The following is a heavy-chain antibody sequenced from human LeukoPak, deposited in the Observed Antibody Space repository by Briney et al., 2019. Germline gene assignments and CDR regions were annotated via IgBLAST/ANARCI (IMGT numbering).Heavy chain of an antibody. V-gene: IGHV3-48*04. CDR3: ASEVWFGEPH. CDR1: GFTFNTFS. J-gene: IGHJ4*02. CDR2: ISSSGTTT. D-gene: IGHD3-10*01. Sequence: GGSLRLSCAASGFTFNTFSMNWVRQAPGKGPEWVSYISSSGTTTYYADSVKGRFTISRDNAKNSLYLQMNSLRAEDTAVYYCASEVWFGEPHWGQGTLVTVSS.